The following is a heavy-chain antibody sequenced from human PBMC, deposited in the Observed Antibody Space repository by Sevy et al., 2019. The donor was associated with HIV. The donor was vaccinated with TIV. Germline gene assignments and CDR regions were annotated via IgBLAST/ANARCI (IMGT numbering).Heavy chain of an antibody. CDR2: INSDSGVT. Sequence: ASVKVSCKASGYIFTDYYIHWVRQAPGQGLEWMAWINSDSGVTNYAQRFQGEVTVTRDPSLSTAYLELTNLKSNDTAIYYCARLTTQPTSDLYGFDVWGQGTTVTVS. J-gene: IGHJ6*02. CDR3: ARLTTQPTSDLYGFDV. D-gene: IGHD4-17*01. CDR1: GYIFTDYY. V-gene: IGHV1-2*02.